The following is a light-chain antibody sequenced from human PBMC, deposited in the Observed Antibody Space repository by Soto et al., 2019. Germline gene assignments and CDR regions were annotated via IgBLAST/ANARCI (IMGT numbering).Light chain of an antibody. CDR2: SNN. CDR3: AAWDDILNGYV. V-gene: IGLV1-44*01. J-gene: IGLJ1*01. Sequence: QSVLTQPRSASGTPGQRVTISCSGSSSNIGSNTVNWYQQLPGTAPKLLIYSNNQRPSGVPDRFSGSKSGTSASLAISGLQAEDEADYYCAAWDDILNGYVFGTGTKLTVL. CDR1: SSNIGSNT.